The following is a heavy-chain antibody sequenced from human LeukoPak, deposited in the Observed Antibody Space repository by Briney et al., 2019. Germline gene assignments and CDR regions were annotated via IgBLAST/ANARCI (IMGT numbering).Heavy chain of an antibody. CDR1: GYTFTGYY. Sequence: ASVKVSCKASGYTFTGYYMHWVRQAPGQGLEWMGIINPSGGSTSYAQKFQGRVTMTRDTSTSTVYMELSSLRSEDTAVYYCARATMVRAPFDYWGQGTLVTVSS. V-gene: IGHV1-46*01. CDR3: ARATMVRAPFDY. D-gene: IGHD3-10*01. J-gene: IGHJ4*02. CDR2: INPSGGST.